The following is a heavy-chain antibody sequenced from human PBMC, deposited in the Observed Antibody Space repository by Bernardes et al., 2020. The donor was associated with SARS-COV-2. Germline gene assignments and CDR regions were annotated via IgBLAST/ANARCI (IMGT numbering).Heavy chain of an antibody. J-gene: IGHJ4*02. D-gene: IGHD3-22*01. V-gene: IGHV1-2*04. Sequence: ASVKVSCQASGYTFTGYYMHWVRQAPGQGLEWMGWINPNSCGTHYAQKFQGWVTMIRETSISTAYMELSRLRSDDTAVYYYARAERNYYDSSGYPARVFYDWGQGTLGTVSS. CDR2: INPNSCGT. CDR3: ARAERNYYDSSGYPARVFYD. CDR1: GYTFTGYY.